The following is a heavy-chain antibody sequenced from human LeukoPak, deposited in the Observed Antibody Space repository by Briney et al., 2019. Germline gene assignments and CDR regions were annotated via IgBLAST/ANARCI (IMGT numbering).Heavy chain of an antibody. J-gene: IGHJ4*02. Sequence: GGSLRLSCAASGFTFTNNAMTWVRQAPGKGLEWVSTVTGTDDTTYYADSVKGRFTISRDYSKSMLHLQMNSLRAEDSAIYYCAKGPQLNRGYHTDYWGQGTLVTVSS. CDR3: AKGPQLNRGYHTDY. V-gene: IGHV3-23*01. D-gene: IGHD3-22*01. CDR2: VTGTDDTT. CDR1: GFTFTNNA.